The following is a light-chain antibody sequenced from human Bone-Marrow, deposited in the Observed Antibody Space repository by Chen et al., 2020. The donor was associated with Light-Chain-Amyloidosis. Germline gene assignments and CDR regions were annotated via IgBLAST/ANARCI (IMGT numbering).Light chain of an antibody. J-gene: IGKJ4*01. CDR2: GSS. CDR3: QQYSTSPLT. CDR1: QTISSNY. V-gene: IGKV3-20*01. Sequence: EIVLTQSPGTLSLSPGEGANLSCRASQTISSNYLTWYQQKFGQAPRLLIYGSSSRATGIPDRLTGSGSGTDFTLTINRLEPEDFAMYYCQQYSTSPLTFGGGTKVEIK.